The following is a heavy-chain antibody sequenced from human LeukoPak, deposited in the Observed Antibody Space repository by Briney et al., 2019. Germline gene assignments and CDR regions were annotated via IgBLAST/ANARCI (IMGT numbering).Heavy chain of an antibody. D-gene: IGHD3-22*01. CDR1: GYTFTSYY. CDR3: ARDPTYYYDSSGYPLYYFDY. Sequence: ASVKVSCKASGYTFTSYYMHWVRQAPGQGLEWMGIINHSGGSTSYAQKFQGRVTMTRDTSTSTVYMELSSLRSEDTAVYYCARDPTYYYDSSGYPLYYFDYWGQGTLVTVSS. J-gene: IGHJ4*02. V-gene: IGHV1-46*03. CDR2: INHSGGST.